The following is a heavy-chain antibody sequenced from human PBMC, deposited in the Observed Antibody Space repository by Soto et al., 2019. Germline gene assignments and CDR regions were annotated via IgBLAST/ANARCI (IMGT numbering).Heavy chain of an antibody. V-gene: IGHV4-30-4*01. J-gene: IGHJ4*02. CDR2: IYYTGST. CDR3: ASGLHSGDAFDC. Sequence: QVQLQESGPGLVKPSQTLSLICTVSGGSISSGDYYWSWIRQPPGKGLEWIAYIYYTGSTYYNPFLRSRVTISVDPSKNQFALKLSSVTAADTAVYYCASGLHSGDAFDCWGQGTLVTVSS. CDR1: GGSISSGDYY. D-gene: IGHD3-16*01.